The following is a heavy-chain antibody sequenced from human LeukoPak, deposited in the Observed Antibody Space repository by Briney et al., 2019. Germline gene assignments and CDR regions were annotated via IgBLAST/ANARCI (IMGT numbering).Heavy chain of an antibody. Sequence: SETLSLTCAVYGGSFSGYYWSWLRQPPGKGVEWIGEINHSGSTNYNPSLKSRVTISVDTSKNQFPLKLSSVTAADTAVYYCASAGKSSGSYYSEFDYWGQGTLVTVSS. V-gene: IGHV4-34*01. CDR3: ASAGKSSGSYYSEFDY. D-gene: IGHD3-10*01. CDR1: GGSFSGYY. J-gene: IGHJ4*02. CDR2: INHSGST.